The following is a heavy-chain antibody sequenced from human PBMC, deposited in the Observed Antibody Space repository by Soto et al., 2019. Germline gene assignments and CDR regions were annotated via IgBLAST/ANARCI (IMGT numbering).Heavy chain of an antibody. Sequence: VSGPTLGNPTQTLTLTCTFSGFSLSTSGMRVIWIRQPPGKALEWLARIDWDDDKFYSTSLKTRLTISKDTSKNQVVLTMSNMDPVDTATYYCARIRSGSGWKPLDYWGQGTLVTVSS. V-gene: IGHV2-70*04. J-gene: IGHJ4*02. D-gene: IGHD6-19*01. CDR3: ARIRSGSGWKPLDY. CDR2: IDWDDDK. CDR1: GFSLSTSGMR.